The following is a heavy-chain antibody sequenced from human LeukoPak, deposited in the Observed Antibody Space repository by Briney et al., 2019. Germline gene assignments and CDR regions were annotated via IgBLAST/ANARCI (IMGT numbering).Heavy chain of an antibody. Sequence: ASVKVSCKASGGTFSSYAISWVRQAPGQGLEWMGGIIPIFGTANYAQKLQGRVTMTTDTSTSTAYMELRSLRSDDTAVYYCARGGDSSGYYFPWGQGTLVTVSS. V-gene: IGHV1-69*05. CDR1: GGTFSSYA. CDR2: IIPIFGTA. CDR3: ARGGDSSGYYFP. J-gene: IGHJ4*02. D-gene: IGHD3-22*01.